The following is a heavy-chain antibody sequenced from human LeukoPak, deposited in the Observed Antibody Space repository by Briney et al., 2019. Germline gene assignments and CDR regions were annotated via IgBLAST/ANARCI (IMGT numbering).Heavy chain of an antibody. CDR2: IYYSGST. D-gene: IGHD3-16*01. J-gene: IGHJ6*03. CDR3: ARETSQKGAHYMDV. V-gene: IGHV4-61*10. Sequence: PSETLSLTCTVSGGSINSGRYYWSWIRQPAGKGLEWIGYIYYSGSTNYNPSLKSRVTISVDTSKNQFSLKLSSVTAADTAVYYCARETSQKGAHYMDVWGKGTTVTISS. CDR1: GGSINSGRYY.